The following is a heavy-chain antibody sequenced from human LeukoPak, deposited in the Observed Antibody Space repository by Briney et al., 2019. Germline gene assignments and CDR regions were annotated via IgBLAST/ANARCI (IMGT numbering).Heavy chain of an antibody. CDR2: GSHGGVT. CDR1: GGSISTYY. J-gene: IGHJ4*02. D-gene: IGHD6-19*01. Sequence: SETLSLTCTVSGGSISTYYSTWIRQPPGKGREWIGYGSHGGVTSCNPALKSRVTLSIDTSKNHFSLRLSPVNAADTAVYYCARAGSGWSFDYWGQGSLVTVSS. V-gene: IGHV4-59*01. CDR3: ARAGSGWSFDY.